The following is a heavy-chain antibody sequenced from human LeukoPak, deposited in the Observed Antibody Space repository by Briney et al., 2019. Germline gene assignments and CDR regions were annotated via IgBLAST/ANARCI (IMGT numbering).Heavy chain of an antibody. CDR1: GGSFSSVTLY. J-gene: IGHJ4*02. CDR2: GNARGST. D-gene: IGHD5-24*01. V-gene: IGHV4-61*02. Sequence: PSETPSLTCSVSGGSFSSVTLYWSWIRQPAGKGLEWIGRGNARGSTDSNPSLRSRVTVSVDTSKNQVSLRLSSVTAADTAVYYCARESTGTGRYNWYDLWGQGTLVTVSS. CDR3: ARESTGTGRYNWYDL.